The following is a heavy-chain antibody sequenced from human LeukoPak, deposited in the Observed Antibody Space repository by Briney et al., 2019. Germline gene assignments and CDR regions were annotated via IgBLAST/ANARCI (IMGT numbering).Heavy chain of an antibody. CDR1: GFTFSSSA. J-gene: IGHJ4*02. D-gene: IGHD5-12*01. CDR2: FSRDGINT. CDR3: ATGKLDASGFDFILPF. Sequence: GRSLRLSCAASGFTFSSSAMHWVRQAPGKGLEWLAVFSRDGINTYYTDSVKGRFTISRDNSKNIFYLQMNSLRIEDTAIYYCATGKLDASGFDFILPFWGQGTLVSVSS. V-gene: IGHV3-30*10.